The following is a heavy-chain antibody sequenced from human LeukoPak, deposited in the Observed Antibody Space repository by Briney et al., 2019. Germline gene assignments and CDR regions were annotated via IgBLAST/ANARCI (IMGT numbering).Heavy chain of an antibody. CDR3: AKDRYCSSTSCQNLDWFDP. V-gene: IGHV3-66*01. J-gene: IGHJ5*02. Sequence: GGSLRLSCVVSGFTFSNYYMSWVRQAPGKGLEWVSVIYSGGGTHYADSVKGRFTISRDSSENTVYLQMNSLRAEDTAVYYCAKDRYCSSTSCQNLDWFDPWGQGTLVTVSS. CDR1: GFTFSNYY. D-gene: IGHD2-2*01. CDR2: IYSGGGT.